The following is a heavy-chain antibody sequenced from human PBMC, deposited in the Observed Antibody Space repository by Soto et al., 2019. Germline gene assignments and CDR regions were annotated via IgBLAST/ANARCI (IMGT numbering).Heavy chain of an antibody. CDR3: ARVGSSSWYPEFDY. D-gene: IGHD6-13*01. CDR1: GFTFSSYS. J-gene: IGHJ4*02. CDR2: ISSSTTTT. V-gene: IGHV3-48*01. Sequence: GGSLRLSCAASGFTFSSYSMNWVRQAPGKGLEWVSYISSSTTTTYYADSVKGRFTISRDNAKNSLFLQMNSLRAEDTAVYYCARVGSSSWYPEFDYWGQGTLVTVSS.